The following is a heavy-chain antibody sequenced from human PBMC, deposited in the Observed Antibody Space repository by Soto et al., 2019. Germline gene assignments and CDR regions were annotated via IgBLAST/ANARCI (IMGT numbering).Heavy chain of an antibody. CDR1: GESISNFY. J-gene: IGHJ6*02. Sequence: PSEILSLTCSVSGESISNFYWSWIRQPAGKGLEWIGHVHVSGGTNYNAPLQSRVTMSVDTSSNHVSLQLTSLTAADTAVYYCARDRYGWYPGYDLDVWAQGPRSPSP. CDR3: ARDRYGWYPGYDLDV. D-gene: IGHD6-19*01. V-gene: IGHV4-4*07. CDR2: VHVSGGT.